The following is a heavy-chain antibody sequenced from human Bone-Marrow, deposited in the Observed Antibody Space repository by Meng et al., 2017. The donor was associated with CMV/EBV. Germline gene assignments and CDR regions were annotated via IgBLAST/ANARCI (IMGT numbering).Heavy chain of an antibody. CDR3: ARDDREGSYSYYYYYMDV. CDR2: INSDGSST. D-gene: IGHD2-15*01. J-gene: IGHJ6*02. V-gene: IGHV3-74*01. CDR1: GFTFSSYW. Sequence: ESLKISCAASGFTFSSYWMHWVRQAPGKGLVWVSRINSDGSSTSYADSVKGRFTITRDNAKNTLYLQMNRLRAEDTAVYYCARDDREGSYSYYYYYMDVWGQGTTVTVSS.